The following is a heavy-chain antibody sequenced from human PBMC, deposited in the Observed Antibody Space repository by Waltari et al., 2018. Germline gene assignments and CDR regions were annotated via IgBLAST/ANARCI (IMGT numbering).Heavy chain of an antibody. CDR1: GFIFSNYW. V-gene: IGHV3-74*01. Sequence: EVQLVESGGGLVQPGGSLRLSCAASGFIFSNYWMHWLRQAPGKGPVWVSQSKTDGSTTRYTDSVEGRFTISRDNARKRLYLQMNSLRAEDTALYYCAAYSGSWYWGQGTLVTVSS. CDR2: SKTDGSTT. D-gene: IGHD6-13*01. CDR3: AAYSGSWY. J-gene: IGHJ4*02.